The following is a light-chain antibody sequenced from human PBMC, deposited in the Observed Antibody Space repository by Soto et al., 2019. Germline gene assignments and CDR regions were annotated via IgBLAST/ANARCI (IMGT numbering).Light chain of an antibody. J-gene: IGLJ1*01. Sequence: QSVLTQPASVSGSPGQSITISCTGTSSDVGGYNYVSWYQQHPGKAPKLIIYEVGYRPSGVSSRFSGSKSGNTASLTISGLQAEDEADYYCNSFTGNTWRPFVFGTGTKVTVL. CDR3: NSFTGNTWRPFV. V-gene: IGLV2-14*01. CDR1: SSDVGGYNY. CDR2: EVG.